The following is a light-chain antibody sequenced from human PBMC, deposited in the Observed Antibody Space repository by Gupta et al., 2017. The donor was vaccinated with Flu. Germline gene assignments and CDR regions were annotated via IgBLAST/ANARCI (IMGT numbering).Light chain of an antibody. J-gene: IGKJ3*01. CDR3: QQYDNVIT. CDR1: QDIRNY. V-gene: IGKV1-33*01. CDR2: DAS. Sequence: DIQMTQSPSSLSASVGDRVTITCQASQDIRNYLNWYQQKPGKAPKLLIYDASNLERGVPSRFSGSGSGTDFTFTISSLQPEDIATYYCQQYDNVITFGPGTKVDTK.